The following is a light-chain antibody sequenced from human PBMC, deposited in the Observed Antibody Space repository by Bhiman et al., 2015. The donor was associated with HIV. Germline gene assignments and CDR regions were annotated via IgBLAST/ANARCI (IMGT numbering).Light chain of an antibody. CDR1: SLRSYY. CDR2: AKN. Sequence: SSELTQDPAVSVALGQTVTITCQGDSLRSYYADWYQKKPGQAPVLVFYAKNNRPSGIPDRFSGSSSGNTAYLTVTGAQAEDEAEYYCHSRDSSGNFYVFGSGTKVTIL. CDR3: HSRDSSGNFYV. J-gene: IGLJ1*01. V-gene: IGLV3-19*01.